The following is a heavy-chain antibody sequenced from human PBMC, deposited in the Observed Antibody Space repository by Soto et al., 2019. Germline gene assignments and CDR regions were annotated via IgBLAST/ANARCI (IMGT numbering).Heavy chain of an antibody. CDR2: IWYDGSNK. CDR1: GFTFSSYG. CDR3: ARGYNEYYFDY. D-gene: IGHD1-1*01. J-gene: IGHJ4*02. Sequence: VGSLRLSCAASGFTFSSYGMHWVRQAPGKGLEWVAVIWYDGSNKYYADSVKGRFTISRDNSKNTLYLQMNSLRAEDTAVYYCARGYNEYYFDYWGQGTLVTVSS. V-gene: IGHV3-33*01.